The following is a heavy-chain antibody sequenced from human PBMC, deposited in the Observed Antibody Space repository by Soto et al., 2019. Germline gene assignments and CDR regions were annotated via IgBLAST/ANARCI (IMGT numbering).Heavy chain of an antibody. CDR3: ARAGRETDYVCGMDV. CDR1: GFAFNNYY. D-gene: IGHD2-15*01. Sequence: QVQLVQSGAEVKKPGASVKVSCKASGFAFNNYYMHWVRQAPGHGLEWMGIINPGGGTTTYTQKFQARVNMTRDTSASTVFMELSSLRSDDTAVYYCARAGRETDYVCGMDVWGQGTTVTVSS. J-gene: IGHJ6*02. CDR2: INPGGGTT. V-gene: IGHV1-46*02.